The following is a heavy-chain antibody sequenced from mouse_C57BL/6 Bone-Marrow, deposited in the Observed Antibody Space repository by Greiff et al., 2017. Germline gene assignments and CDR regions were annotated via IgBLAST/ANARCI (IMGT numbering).Heavy chain of an antibody. CDR3: ARDKYYYGSSPAWVAY. V-gene: IGHV1-50*01. Sequence: QVQLQQPGAELVKPGASVKLSCKASGFTFTSYWMQWVKQRPGQGLEWIGEIDPSDSYTNYNQKFKGKATLTVDTSSSTAYMQLSSLTSEDSAVYYCARDKYYYGSSPAWVAYWGQGTLVTVSA. CDR1: GFTFTSYW. D-gene: IGHD1-1*01. CDR2: IDPSDSYT. J-gene: IGHJ3*01.